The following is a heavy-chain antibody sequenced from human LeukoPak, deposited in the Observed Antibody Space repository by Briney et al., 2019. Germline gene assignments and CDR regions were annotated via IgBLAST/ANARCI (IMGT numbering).Heavy chain of an antibody. CDR2: ISAYNGNT. CDR3: ARENGSGSYEFDY. CDR1: GYTFTSYG. D-gene: IGHD3-10*01. V-gene: IGHV1-18*04. J-gene: IGHJ4*02. Sequence: ASVKVSCKASGYTFTSYGISWVRQAPGQGLEWMGWISAYNGNTNYAQKFQGWVTMTRDTSISTAYMELSRLRSDDTAVYYCARENGSGSYEFDYWGQGTLVAVSS.